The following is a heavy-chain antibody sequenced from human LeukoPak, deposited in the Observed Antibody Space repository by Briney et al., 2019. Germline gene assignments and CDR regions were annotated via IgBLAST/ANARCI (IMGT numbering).Heavy chain of an antibody. CDR2: ISAYNGNT. CDR3: ARPNRLHDAFDI. Sequence: GASVKVSCKASGYTFNSYGISWVRQAPGQGLEWMGWISAYNGNTNYAQKLQGRVTMTTDTSTSTAYMELRSLRSEDTAVYYCARPNRLHDAFDIWGQGTMVTVSS. CDR1: GYTFNSYG. D-gene: IGHD1-14*01. J-gene: IGHJ3*02. V-gene: IGHV1-18*01.